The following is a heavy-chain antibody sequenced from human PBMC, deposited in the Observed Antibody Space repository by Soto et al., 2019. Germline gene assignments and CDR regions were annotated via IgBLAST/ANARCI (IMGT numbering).Heavy chain of an antibody. CDR3: ARGGYQLLLYARAAAGLFGY. Sequence: QVQLQQWGAGLLKPSETLSLTCAVYGGSFSGYYWSWIRQPPGKGLEWIGEINHSGSTNYNPSLKSRVTISVDTSKNQFSLKLSSVTAADTAVYYCARGGYQLLLYARAAAGLFGYWGQGTLVTVSS. CDR1: GGSFSGYY. J-gene: IGHJ4*02. V-gene: IGHV4-34*01. D-gene: IGHD2-2*01. CDR2: INHSGST.